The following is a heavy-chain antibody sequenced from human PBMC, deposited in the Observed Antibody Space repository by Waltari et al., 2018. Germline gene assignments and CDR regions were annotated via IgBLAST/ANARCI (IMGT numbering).Heavy chain of an antibody. J-gene: IGHJ5*02. Sequence: QVQLVQSGAEVKKPGASVKVSCKASGYTLTSYYMHWVRQAPGQGLGWIGRINPNSGDTNYARKFQDRVTMTRDRSVNTAYMVVGRLTSDDTAVYFCARESAFSTSWYPGFDPWGQGTLVTVAS. D-gene: IGHD2-2*01. CDR2: INPNSGDT. CDR3: ARESAFSTSWYPGFDP. V-gene: IGHV1-2*06. CDR1: GYTLTSYY.